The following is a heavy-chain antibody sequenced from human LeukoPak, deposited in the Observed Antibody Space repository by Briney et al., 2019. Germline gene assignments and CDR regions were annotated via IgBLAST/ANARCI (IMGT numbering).Heavy chain of an antibody. CDR1: GGSISTYY. V-gene: IGHV4-59*01. CDR3: AREYNYYDSSGWDAFEI. CDR2: IYYSGST. Sequence: KASETLSLTCTVFGGSISTYYWNWIRQPPGKGLEWIGYIYYSGSTNYNPSLTGRVTISVDTSKNQFSLKLSSVTAADTAVYYCAREYNYYDSSGWDAFEIWGQGTMVTVSS. D-gene: IGHD3-22*01. J-gene: IGHJ3*02.